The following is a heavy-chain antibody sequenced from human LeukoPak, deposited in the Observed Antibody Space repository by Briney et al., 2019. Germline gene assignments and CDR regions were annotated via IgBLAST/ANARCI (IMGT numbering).Heavy chain of an antibody. Sequence: ASVKVSCKASGYTFTGFYIHWVRQAPGQGLEWMGWINPNSGGTNYAQKLQGRVTMTRDTSINTAYMELGSLRSDDTAVYYCARAAVSVISDTCCSGLGYWGQGTLVPVSS. V-gene: IGHV1-2*02. CDR2: INPNSGGT. CDR3: ARAAVSVISDTCCSGLGY. D-gene: IGHD3-10*01. J-gene: IGHJ1*01. CDR1: GYTFTGFY.